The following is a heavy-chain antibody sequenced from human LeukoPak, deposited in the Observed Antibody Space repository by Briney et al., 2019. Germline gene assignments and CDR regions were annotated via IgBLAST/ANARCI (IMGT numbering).Heavy chain of an antibody. Sequence: GRSLRLSCTPSGFTFGDYAMSWVRQAPGKGLEWVGFIRRKGYDRTTQYAASVKGRFTISRDDSKSIAYLQMNSLKTEDTAVYYCTRHMTTVTPYYFDCWGQGTLVTVSS. D-gene: IGHD4-17*01. CDR3: TRHMTTVTPYYFDC. CDR2: IRRKGYDRTT. CDR1: GFTFGDYA. J-gene: IGHJ4*02. V-gene: IGHV3-49*04.